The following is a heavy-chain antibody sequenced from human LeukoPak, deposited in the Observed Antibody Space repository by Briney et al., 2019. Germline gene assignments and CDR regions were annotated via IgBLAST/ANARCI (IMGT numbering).Heavy chain of an antibody. CDR2: INPSGGST. Sequence: ASVKVSCKASGYTFTSYYMHWVRQAPGQGLEWMGIINPSGGSTSYAQKFQGRVTMTRDTSTSTVYMELSSLRSEDTAVYYCARGSLWFGELIPSYYYYYGMDVWGQGTTVTVSS. V-gene: IGHV1-46*01. CDR1: GYTFTSYY. D-gene: IGHD3-10*01. CDR3: ARGSLWFGELIPSYYYYYGMDV. J-gene: IGHJ6*02.